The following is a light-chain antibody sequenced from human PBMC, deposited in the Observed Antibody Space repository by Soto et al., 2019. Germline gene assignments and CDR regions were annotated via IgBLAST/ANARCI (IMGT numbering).Light chain of an antibody. CDR1: SSDIGGYNF. Sequence: QSALTQPASVSGSPGQSITISCTGTSSDIGGYNFVSWYQQHPGNAPNLIIYDVASRPSGVSDRFSGPKSGNAASLTISGLQAEDEALYYCNSYTTSGAIVFGGGTQLTVL. CDR3: NSYTTSGAIV. V-gene: IGLV2-14*03. CDR2: DVA. J-gene: IGLJ7*01.